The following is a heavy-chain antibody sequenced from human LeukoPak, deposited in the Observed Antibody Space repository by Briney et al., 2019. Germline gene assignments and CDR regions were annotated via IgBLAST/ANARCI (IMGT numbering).Heavy chain of an antibody. CDR3: AKDMDFWSGSDY. J-gene: IGHJ4*02. D-gene: IGHD3-3*01. CDR2: ISWNSGNK. CDR1: GFIFNDYA. V-gene: IGHV3-9*01. Sequence: GGSLRLSCAASGFIFNDYAMHWVRQPPGKGLEWVSTISWNSGNKLYTDSVKGRFTISRDNAENSLYLQMTGPRPEDTALYYCAKDMDFWSGSDYWGQGTLVTVSS.